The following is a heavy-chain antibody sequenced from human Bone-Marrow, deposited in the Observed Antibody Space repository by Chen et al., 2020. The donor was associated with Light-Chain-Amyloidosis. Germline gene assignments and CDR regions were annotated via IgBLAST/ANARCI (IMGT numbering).Heavy chain of an antibody. CDR3: ARQGDGYIHDY. V-gene: IGHV5-51*01. D-gene: IGHD5-12*01. Sequence: EVQLEQSGPEVQKPGESLKISCKGSGYTFPNYWIGWVRQMPGKGLEWIGVIYPDHADASCSPSFGGPVTISADRSSAAAYLECGGLKRAHTALYYCARQGDGYIHDYGGRGTLVTVSS. J-gene: IGHJ4*02. CDR2: IYPDHADA. CDR1: GYTFPNYW.